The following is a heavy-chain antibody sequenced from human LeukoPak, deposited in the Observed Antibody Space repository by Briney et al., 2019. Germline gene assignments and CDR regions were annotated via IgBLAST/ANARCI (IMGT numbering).Heavy chain of an antibody. CDR1: GFTFSSYW. D-gene: IGHD3-9*01. CDR3: ATLTAGMDV. J-gene: IGHJ6*02. V-gene: IGHV3-7*01. Sequence: PGGSLRLSCAASGFTFSSYWVSWVRQAPGKGLEWVANIKQDGSEKYYVDSVKGRFTISRDNAKNSLYLQMNSLRAEDTAVYYCATLTAGMDVWGQGTTVTVSS. CDR2: IKQDGSEK.